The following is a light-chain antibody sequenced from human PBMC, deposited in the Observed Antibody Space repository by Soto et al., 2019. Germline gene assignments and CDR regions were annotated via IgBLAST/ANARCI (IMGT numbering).Light chain of an antibody. V-gene: IGKV1-27*01. CDR3: QQYNSAPNT. Sequence: DIRMTQSPSSLSAFVGDTVTITCRASQDIIYYLAWYQQKPGKIPKLLIHSASTLQTGVESRFSGTGSGTLFPLTINNLQPEDVATYYCQQYNSAPNTFGQGYRLEIK. CDR1: QDIIYY. CDR2: SAS. J-gene: IGKJ2*01.